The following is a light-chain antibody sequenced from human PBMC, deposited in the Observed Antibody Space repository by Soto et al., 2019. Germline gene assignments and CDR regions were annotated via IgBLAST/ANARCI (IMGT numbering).Light chain of an antibody. J-gene: IGLJ3*02. V-gene: IGLV1-44*01. CDR3: AAWDESPNVPV. Sequence: QAVVTQPPSASGTPGQRVTISCSGSNSNIGRNTVNWYQQFPGAAPNLLIHSDNQRPSGVPDRFSGSRSGTSASLAISGHQSEDEADYYCAAWDESPNVPVFGGGTKLTVL. CDR1: NSNIGRNT. CDR2: SDN.